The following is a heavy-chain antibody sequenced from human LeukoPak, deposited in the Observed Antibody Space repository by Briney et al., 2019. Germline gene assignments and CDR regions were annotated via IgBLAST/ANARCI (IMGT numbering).Heavy chain of an antibody. CDR1: GGSFSGYY. V-gene: IGHV4-34*01. CDR3: ARGLFRRGSGSYYSVKARWFDP. Sequence: SETLSLTCAVYGGSFSGYYWSWIRQPPGKGLEWIGEINHSGSTNYNPSLKSRVTISVDTSKNQFSLKLSSVTAADPAVYYCARGLFRRGSGSYYSVKARWFDPGGQGTLVTVSS. D-gene: IGHD3-10*01. CDR2: INHSGST. J-gene: IGHJ5*02.